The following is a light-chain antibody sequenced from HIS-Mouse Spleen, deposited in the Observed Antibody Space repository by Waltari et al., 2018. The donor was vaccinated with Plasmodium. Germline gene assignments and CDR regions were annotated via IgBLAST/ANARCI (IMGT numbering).Light chain of an antibody. Sequence: QSALTQPASVSGSPGQSITISCTGTSSDVGSYNLVSLYQQHPGKAPKLMIYEGSKRPSGFSNRFSGSKSGNTASLTIAGLQAEDEADYCCCSYAGSSTYVCGTGTKVTVL. CDR1: SSDVGSYNL. CDR3: CSYAGSSTYV. CDR2: EGS. J-gene: IGLJ1*01. V-gene: IGLV2-23*01.